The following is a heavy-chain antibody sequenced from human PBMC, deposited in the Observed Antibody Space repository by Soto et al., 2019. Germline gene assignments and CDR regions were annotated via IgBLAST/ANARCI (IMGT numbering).Heavy chain of an antibody. Sequence: GGSLRLSCAASVFTFRSYEMNWFRQARGKGLEWVSYISSSGSTIYYADSVKGRFTISRDNAKNSLYLQMNSLRAEDTAVYYCARSGSYFALFAFDIWGQGTMVTVSS. J-gene: IGHJ3*02. V-gene: IGHV3-48*03. D-gene: IGHD1-26*01. CDR2: ISSSGSTI. CDR1: VFTFRSYE. CDR3: ARSGSYFALFAFDI.